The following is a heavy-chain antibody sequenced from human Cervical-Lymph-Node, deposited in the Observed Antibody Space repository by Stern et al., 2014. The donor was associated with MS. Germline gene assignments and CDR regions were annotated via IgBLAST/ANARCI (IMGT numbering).Heavy chain of an antibody. D-gene: IGHD2-15*01. J-gene: IGHJ3*02. CDR3: ARGLLGSENAFDI. V-gene: IGHV1-18*01. CDR1: GNTFTSYG. Sequence: QVKLVQSEAEVKKPGASVKASCKASGNTFTSYGISWVRQAPGQGLAWLGWISAYKVNTNYEQKLQGRVTMTTDTSTSTAYMELRSLRSDDTAVYYCARGLLGSENAFDIWGQGTMVTVSS. CDR2: ISAYKVNT.